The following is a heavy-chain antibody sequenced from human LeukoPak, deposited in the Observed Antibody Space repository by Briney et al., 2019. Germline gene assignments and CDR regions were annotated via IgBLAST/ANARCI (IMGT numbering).Heavy chain of an antibody. J-gene: IGHJ4*02. CDR2: IKSKTSGGTT. V-gene: IGHV3-15*05. Sequence: GGSLRLSCAASGFNSNNAWMSWVRQAPGMGLEWVGRIKSKTSGGTTDYAAPVEGRFTISRDDSKSTLFLQMNSLKTEDTAFYYCTTYMAARPDNFGFWGQGTLVTVSS. CDR1: GFNSNNAW. D-gene: IGHD6-6*01. CDR3: TTYMAARPDNFGF.